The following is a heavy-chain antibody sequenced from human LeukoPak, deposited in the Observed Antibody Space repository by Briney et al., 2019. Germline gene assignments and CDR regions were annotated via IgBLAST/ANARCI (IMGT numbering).Heavy chain of an antibody. CDR3: ASCIAAAGSYYYYGMDV. CDR1: GFTFSSYA. V-gene: IGHV3-30-3*01. D-gene: IGHD6-13*01. Sequence: PGGSLRLSCAASGFTFSSYAMHWVRQAPGKGLEWVAVISYDGSNKYYADSVKGRFTISRDNSKNTLYLQMNSLRAEDTAVYYCASCIAAAGSYYYYGMDVWGQGTTVTVSS. CDR2: ISYDGSNK. J-gene: IGHJ6*02.